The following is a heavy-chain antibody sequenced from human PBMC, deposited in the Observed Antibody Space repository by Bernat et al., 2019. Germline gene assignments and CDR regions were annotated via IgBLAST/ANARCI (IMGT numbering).Heavy chain of an antibody. CDR1: GGSISSYY. V-gene: IGHV4-59*01. CDR3: AGVSYNYSLFPDY. J-gene: IGHJ4*02. Sequence: QVQLQESGPGLVKPSETLSLTCTVPGGSISSYYWSWIRQPPGKGLEWIGYIYYSGSTNYNPSLKSRVTISVDTSKNQFSLKLSSVTAADTAVYYCAGVSYNYSLFPDYWGQGTLVAVSS. CDR2: IYYSGST. D-gene: IGHD5-18*01.